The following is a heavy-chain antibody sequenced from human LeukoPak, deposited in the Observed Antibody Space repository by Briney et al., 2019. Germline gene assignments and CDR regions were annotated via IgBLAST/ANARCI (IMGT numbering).Heavy chain of an antibody. V-gene: IGHV4-34*01. CDR3: ARLLCSGGSCYAYFDY. CDR1: GGSFSGYY. Sequence: SETLSLTCAVYGGSFSGYYWSWIRQPPGKGLEWIGEINHSGSTNYNPSLKSRVTISVDTSKNQFSLKPSSVTAADTAVYYCARLLCSGGSCYAYFDYWGQGTLVTVSS. J-gene: IGHJ4*02. CDR2: INHSGST. D-gene: IGHD2-15*01.